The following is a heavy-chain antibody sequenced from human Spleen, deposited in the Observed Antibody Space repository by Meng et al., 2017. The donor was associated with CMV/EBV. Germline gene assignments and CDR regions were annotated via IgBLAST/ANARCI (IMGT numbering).Heavy chain of an antibody. Sequence: FSSYTMHWVRQAPGKGLEWVAVISYGGSNKYYADYVKGRFTISRDNSKNTLYLHMNSLRAEDTAVYYCARDATETYYEFWSGQDFDYWGQGTLVTVSS. V-gene: IGHV3-30*04. D-gene: IGHD3-3*01. J-gene: IGHJ4*02. CDR3: ARDATETYYEFWSGQDFDY. CDR1: FSSYT. CDR2: ISYGGSNK.